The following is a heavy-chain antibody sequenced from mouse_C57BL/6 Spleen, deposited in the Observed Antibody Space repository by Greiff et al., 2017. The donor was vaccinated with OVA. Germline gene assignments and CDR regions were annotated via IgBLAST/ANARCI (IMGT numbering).Heavy chain of an antibody. J-gene: IGHJ3*01. V-gene: IGHV1-69*01. D-gene: IGHD2-1*01. Sequence: QVQLQQPGAELVMPGASVKLSCKASGYTFTSYWMHWVKQRPGQGLEWIGEIDPSDSYTNYNQKFKGKSTLTVDKSSSTAYMQLSSLTSEDSAVYYCARRDYGNYLAYWGQGTLVTVYA. CDR1: GYTFTSYW. CDR3: ARRDYGNYLAY. CDR2: IDPSDSYT.